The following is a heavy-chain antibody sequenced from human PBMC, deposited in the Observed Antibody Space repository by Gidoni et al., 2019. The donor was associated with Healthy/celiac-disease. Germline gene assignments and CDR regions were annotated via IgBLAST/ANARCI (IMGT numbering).Heavy chain of an antibody. J-gene: IGHJ4*02. CDR3: ASNPDYGGDY. Sequence: QVQLVESGGGVVQPGGSLRLSCAASGFTFRSYGMPWVRQAPGKGLEWVAFIRYDGSNKYYADSVKGRFTISRDNSKNTLYLQMNSLRAEDTAVYYCASNPDYGGDYWGQGTLVTVSS. CDR1: GFTFRSYG. V-gene: IGHV3-30*02. CDR2: IRYDGSNK. D-gene: IGHD4-17*01.